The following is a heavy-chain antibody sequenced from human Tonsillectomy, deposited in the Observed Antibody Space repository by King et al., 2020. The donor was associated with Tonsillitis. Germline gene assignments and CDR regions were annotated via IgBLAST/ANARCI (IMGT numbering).Heavy chain of an antibody. J-gene: IGHJ4*02. CDR3: ARPRGTGRVTGFDY. D-gene: IGHD5-18*01. CDR1: GFTFSTYA. Sequence: VQLVESGGGVVQPGRSLRLSCAASGFTFSTYAMHWVRQAPGKGLEWVAVISYDGINKYYADSVKGRFTISRDNSKNTLYLQMNSLRAEDTAVYYCARPRGTGRVTGFDYWGQGTLVTVSS. V-gene: IGHV3-30-3*01. CDR2: ISYDGINK.